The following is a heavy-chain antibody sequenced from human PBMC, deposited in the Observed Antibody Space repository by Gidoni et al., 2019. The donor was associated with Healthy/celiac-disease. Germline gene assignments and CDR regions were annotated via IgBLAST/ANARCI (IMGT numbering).Heavy chain of an antibody. J-gene: IGHJ4*02. CDR2: IYFSGSP. Sequence: QLQLQESGPGLVKPSETLSLTCTVSGGSISSSSYYWGWIRQPPGKGLEWIGSIYFSGSPYYNPSLKSRVTISVDTSKNQFSLKLSSVTAADTAVYYCARRGGYYYGSGSYYNGPFDYWGQGTLVTVSS. D-gene: IGHD3-10*01. CDR3: ARRGGYYYGSGSYYNGPFDY. V-gene: IGHV4-39*01. CDR1: GGSISSSSYY.